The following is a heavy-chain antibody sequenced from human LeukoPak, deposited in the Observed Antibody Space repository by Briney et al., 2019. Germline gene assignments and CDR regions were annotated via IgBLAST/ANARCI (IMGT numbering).Heavy chain of an antibody. CDR2: INPSGGST. CDR3: ASDITSSGWYVLDY. V-gene: IGHV1-46*01. Sequence: ASVKVSCKASGYTFTSYYMYWVRQAPGQGLEWMGIINPSGGSTSYAQKFQGRVTMTRDTSTSTVYMELSRLRSDDTAVYYCASDITSSGWYVLDYWGQGTLVTVSS. D-gene: IGHD6-19*01. J-gene: IGHJ4*02. CDR1: GYTFTSYY.